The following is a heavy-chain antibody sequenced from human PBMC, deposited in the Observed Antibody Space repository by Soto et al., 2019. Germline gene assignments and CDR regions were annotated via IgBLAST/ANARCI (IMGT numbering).Heavy chain of an antibody. J-gene: IGHJ4*02. CDR2: INPNSGGT. CDR3: ARDRDNSSSSFFDY. Sequence: ASVKVSCKASGYTFTGYYMHWVRQAPGQGLEWMGWINPNSGGTNYAQKFQGWVTMTRDTSISTAYMELSRLRSDDTAVYYCARDRDNSSSSFFDYWGQGTLVTVSS. V-gene: IGHV1-2*04. CDR1: GYTFTGYY. D-gene: IGHD6-6*01.